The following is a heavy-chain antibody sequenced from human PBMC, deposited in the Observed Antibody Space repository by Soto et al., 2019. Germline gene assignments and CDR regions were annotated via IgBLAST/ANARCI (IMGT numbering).Heavy chain of an antibody. CDR2: ILPMFDRP. D-gene: IGHD3-16*02. Sequence: QVQLVQSETEVKKPGSAVRVSCKASGGTFNTYAMNWVRQAPGQGLEWMGGILPMFDRPRYAQKFQGRVTITVDEPTTTAYMELSSLRSDETAVYYCTRSIGSGGVIGGFDYWGQGTLVTVSS. CDR1: GGTFNTYA. J-gene: IGHJ4*02. V-gene: IGHV1-69*01. CDR3: TRSIGSGGVIGGFDY.